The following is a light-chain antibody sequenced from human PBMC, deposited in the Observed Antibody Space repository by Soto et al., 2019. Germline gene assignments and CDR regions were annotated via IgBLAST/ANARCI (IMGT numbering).Light chain of an antibody. V-gene: IGKV3D-20*02. Sequence: EIVLTQSPGTLSLSPGEGATLSCRASQSISSNFLAWYQQKRGQAPRLLIHGASNRATGIPDRFSGSGSGTDFTLTISSLEPEDFAVYYCQQRSNWLTFGGGTKVEIK. CDR3: QQRSNWLT. CDR2: GAS. J-gene: IGKJ4*01. CDR1: QSISSNF.